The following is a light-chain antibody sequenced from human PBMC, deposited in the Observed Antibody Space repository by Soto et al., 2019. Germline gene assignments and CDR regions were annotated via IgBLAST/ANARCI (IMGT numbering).Light chain of an antibody. V-gene: IGLV1-44*01. CDR1: SSNIGSNT. Sequence: QSVLTQPPSASGTPGQRVTISCSGSSSNIGSNTVNWYQQLPGTAPKLLIYSNNQRPSGVPDRFSGSKSGNTASLTISELQAEDEAHYYCSSYTSSSTLGVFGTGTQLTVL. CDR3: SSYTSSSTLGV. CDR2: SNN. J-gene: IGLJ7*01.